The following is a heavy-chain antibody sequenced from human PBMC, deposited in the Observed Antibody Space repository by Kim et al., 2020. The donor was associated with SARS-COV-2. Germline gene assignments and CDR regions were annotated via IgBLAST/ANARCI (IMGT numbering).Heavy chain of an antibody. CDR2: IKQDGSEK. CDR1: GFTFSSYW. J-gene: IGHJ3*02. CDR3: ARGGIAVGNDAFDI. D-gene: IGHD6-19*01. Sequence: GGSLRLSCAASGFTFSSYWMSWVRQAPGKGLEWVANIKQDGSEKYYVDSVKGRFTISRDNAKNSLYLQMNSLRAEDTAVYYCARGGIAVGNDAFDIWGQGTMVTVSS. V-gene: IGHV3-7*01.